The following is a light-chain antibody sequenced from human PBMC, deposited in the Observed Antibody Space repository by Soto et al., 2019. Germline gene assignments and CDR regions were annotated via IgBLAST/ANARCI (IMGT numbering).Light chain of an antibody. J-gene: IGKJ2*01. V-gene: IGKV1-5*03. Sequence: DIQMTQSHSTLSASVVDRVTITCRASQSITDWLAWYQQKPGKAPKLLFYKASSLESGVPSRFSGGGSGTEFTLTISSLQPDDFASYYCQHYITYPYTFGQGT. CDR1: QSITDW. CDR3: QHYITYPYT. CDR2: KAS.